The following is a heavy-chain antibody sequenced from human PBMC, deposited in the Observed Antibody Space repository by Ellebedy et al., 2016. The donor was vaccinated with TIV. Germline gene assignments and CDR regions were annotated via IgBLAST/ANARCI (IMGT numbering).Heavy chain of an antibody. CDR1: GYDSPTYW. Sequence: GESLKISCKVSGYDSPTYWIAWVRQMPGKGLEWMGIIHPGDSDTRYSPSFQGQVTISADKSISTAYLQWSSLKASDTAMNYCARSGYCGSSTCPTDYWGQGTLVTVSS. J-gene: IGHJ4*02. CDR3: ARSGYCGSSTCPTDY. V-gene: IGHV5-51*01. CDR2: IHPGDSDT. D-gene: IGHD2-2*03.